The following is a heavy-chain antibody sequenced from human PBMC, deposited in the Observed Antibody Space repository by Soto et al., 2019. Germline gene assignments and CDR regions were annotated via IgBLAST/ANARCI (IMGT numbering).Heavy chain of an antibody. D-gene: IGHD3-22*01. CDR1: GYTFTSYY. V-gene: IGHV1-46*01. CDR3: ARDFSNYFDSSGYRSYYGMDV. Sequence: QVQLVQSGAEVKKPGASVKVSCKASGYTFTSYYMHWVRQAPGQGLEWMGIINPSGGSTSYAQKCQGRVTMTRDTSTSTVYMELSSLRSEDTAVYYCARDFSNYFDSSGYRSYYGMDVWGQGTTVTVSS. CDR2: INPSGGST. J-gene: IGHJ6*02.